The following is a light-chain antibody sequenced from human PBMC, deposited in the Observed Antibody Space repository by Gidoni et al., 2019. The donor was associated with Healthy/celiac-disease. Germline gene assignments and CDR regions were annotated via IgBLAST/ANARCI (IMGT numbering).Light chain of an antibody. CDR3: QQFNSYPFMCS. CDR2: DAS. CDR1: QGISSA. V-gene: IGKV1-13*02. J-gene: IGKJ2*04. Sequence: AIQLTQSPSSLSASVGDRVTITCRASQGISSALAWYQQKPGKAPKLLIYDASSLESGVPSRFSGSGSGTDFTLTISSLQPEDFATYYCQQFNSYPFMCSFXXXTKLEIK.